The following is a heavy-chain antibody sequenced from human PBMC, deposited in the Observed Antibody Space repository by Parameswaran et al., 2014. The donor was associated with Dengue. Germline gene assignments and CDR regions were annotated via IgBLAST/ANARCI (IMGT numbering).Heavy chain of an antibody. CDR1: GFTFSSYS. D-gene: IGHD1-26*01. CDR3: ARDVGGSYYYFDY. CDR2: ISSSSSYI. V-gene: IGHV3-21*01. J-gene: IGHJ4*02. Sequence: GRSLKISCAASGFTFSSYSINWVRQAPGKGLEWVSSISSSSSYIYYADSVKGRFTISRDNAKNSLYLQMNSLRAEDTAVYYCARDVGGSYYYFDYWGQGTLVTVSS.